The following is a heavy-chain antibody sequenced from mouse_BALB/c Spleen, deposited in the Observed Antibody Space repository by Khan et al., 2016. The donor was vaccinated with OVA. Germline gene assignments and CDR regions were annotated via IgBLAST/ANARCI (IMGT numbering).Heavy chain of an antibody. V-gene: IGHV1-61*01. CDR3: ARREKYGYDPSWFAY. D-gene: IGHD2-2*01. CDR1: GYTFTSYW. CDR2: IDPSDSET. J-gene: IGHJ3*01. Sequence: QVQLQQPGAELVRPGASVKLSCKASGYTFTSYWMNWVKQRPGQGLEWIGMIDPSDSETNYNQLFKDKATLTVDKFSRQAYMQLSSLTSEDSAVYYCARREKYGYDPSWFAYWGQGTLVTVSS.